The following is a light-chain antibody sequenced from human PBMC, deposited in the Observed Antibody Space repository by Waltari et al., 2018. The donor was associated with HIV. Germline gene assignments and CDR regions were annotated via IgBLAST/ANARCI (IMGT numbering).Light chain of an antibody. CDR1: QSVLYSSNNKNY. J-gene: IGKJ2*03. Sequence: DIVVTQSPDDLAVSLGERATINCKSSQSVLYSSNNKNYLAWYQQKPGQPPKLLIYWASTRESGVPDRFSGSGSGTDFTLTISSLQAEDVAVYYCQQYYSTQYSFGQGTKLEIK. V-gene: IGKV4-1*01. CDR3: QQYYSTQYS. CDR2: WAS.